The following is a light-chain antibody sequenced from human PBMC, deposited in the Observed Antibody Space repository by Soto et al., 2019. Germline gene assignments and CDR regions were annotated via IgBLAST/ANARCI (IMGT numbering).Light chain of an antibody. CDR1: SSNIGTYS. V-gene: IGLV1-44*01. Sequence: QSVLTQPPSASGTPGQRVTISCSGSSSNIGTYSVSWYQQFPGTAPRLLIYSDNQRPSGVPDRFSASKSGASASLAISGLQYEDEADFYCAAWDDSMTGGVFGTGIKVTV. J-gene: IGLJ1*01. CDR3: AAWDDSMTGGV. CDR2: SDN.